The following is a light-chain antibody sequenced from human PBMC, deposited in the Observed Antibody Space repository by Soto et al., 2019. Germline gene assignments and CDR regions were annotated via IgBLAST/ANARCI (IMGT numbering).Light chain of an antibody. CDR1: QSVGSD. J-gene: IGKJ5*01. CDR2: DAS. V-gene: IGKV3-11*01. Sequence: DIVMTQSPGSLSVSPGERVTLSCRASQSVGSDLACYQQKPGQAPRLLIYDASNRATGIPARFSGSGSGTDFTLTISSLEPEDFAVYYCQQRSNWPPSITFGQGTRLEIK. CDR3: QQRSNWPPSIT.